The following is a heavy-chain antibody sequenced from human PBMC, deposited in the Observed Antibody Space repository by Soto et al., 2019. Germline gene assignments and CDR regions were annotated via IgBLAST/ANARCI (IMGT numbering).Heavy chain of an antibody. CDR2: IIPIFGTA. Sequence: QVQLVQSGAEVKKPGSSVKVSCKASGGTFSSYAISWVRQAPGQGLEWMGGIIPIFGTANYAQKFQGRVTITADKSTSTAYMELSSLRSEDTAVYYCASPGIAAAGKNPYYYYYGMDVWGHGTTVTVSS. CDR3: ASPGIAAAGKNPYYYYYGMDV. J-gene: IGHJ6*02. V-gene: IGHV1-69*06. CDR1: GGTFSSYA. D-gene: IGHD6-13*01.